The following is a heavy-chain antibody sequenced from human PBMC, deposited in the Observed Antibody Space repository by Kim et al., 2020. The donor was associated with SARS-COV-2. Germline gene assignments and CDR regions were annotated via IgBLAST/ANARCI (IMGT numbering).Heavy chain of an antibody. V-gene: IGHV3-7*03. D-gene: IGHD1-26*01. CDR3: ARARGVGGSGFDY. J-gene: IGHJ4*02. Sequence: FYLDSVKGRFTTFRDNAKKSLSLQMNTLGVEDTAVYYCARARGVGGSGFDYWGQGTLVTVSS.